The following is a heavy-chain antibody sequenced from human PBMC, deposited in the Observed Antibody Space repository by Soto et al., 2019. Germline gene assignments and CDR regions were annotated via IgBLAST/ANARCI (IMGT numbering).Heavy chain of an antibody. CDR3: ARFPYPGAVVVAAREYYFDY. Sequence: SETLSLTCTVSGGSISSYYWSWIRQPPGKGLEWIGYIYYSGSTNYNPSLKSRVTISVDTSKNQFSLKLSSVTAADTAVYYCARFPYPGAVVVAAREYYFDYWGQGTLVTVSS. CDR1: GGSISSYY. J-gene: IGHJ4*02. V-gene: IGHV4-59*01. D-gene: IGHD2-15*01. CDR2: IYYSGST.